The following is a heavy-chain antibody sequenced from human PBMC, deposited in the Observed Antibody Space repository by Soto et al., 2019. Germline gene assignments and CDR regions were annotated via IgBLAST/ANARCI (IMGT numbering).Heavy chain of an antibody. J-gene: IGHJ6*02. CDR3: ASPGGEGYTAMSYYYGMDV. D-gene: IGHD5-18*01. Sequence: QVQLVQSGAEVKKPGSSVKVSCKASGGTFSSYAISWVRQAPGQGLEWMGGIIPIFGTANYAQKFQGRVTITADDSTSTAYMELSSLRSEDTAVYYCASPGGEGYTAMSYYYGMDVWGQGTTVTVSS. CDR2: IIPIFGTA. V-gene: IGHV1-69*01. CDR1: GGTFSSYA.